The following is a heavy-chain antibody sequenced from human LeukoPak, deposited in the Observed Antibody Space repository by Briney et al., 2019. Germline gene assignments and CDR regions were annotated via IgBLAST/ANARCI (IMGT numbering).Heavy chain of an antibody. CDR2: IYYDGSNQ. Sequence: GGSLRLSCEASGFIFSSYGMYWVRQAPGKGLEWVAVIYYDGSNQYYADSVKGRFTVSRDNAKNTLYLQMDSLRAEDTAVYYCATDRNSGKYYDYWGQGTLVTVSS. V-gene: IGHV3-33*01. CDR1: GFIFSSYG. CDR3: ATDRNSGKYYDY. J-gene: IGHJ4*02. D-gene: IGHD1-26*01.